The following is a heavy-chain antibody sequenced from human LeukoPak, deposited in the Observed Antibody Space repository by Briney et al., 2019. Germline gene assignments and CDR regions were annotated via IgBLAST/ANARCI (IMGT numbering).Heavy chain of an antibody. V-gene: IGHV3-53*01. D-gene: IGHD6-13*01. J-gene: IGHJ4*02. CDR3: ARETGYSTSWYAYYFDY. CDR2: ILSVGTT. Sequence: TGGSLRLSCAASEFSVSHNYMSWVRQAPGKGLEWVSVILSVGTTHYADSVKGRFTISRDNPKNTLYLQMNSLRVEDTAMYYCARETGYSTSWYAYYFDYWGQGTLVTVAS. CDR1: EFSVSHNY.